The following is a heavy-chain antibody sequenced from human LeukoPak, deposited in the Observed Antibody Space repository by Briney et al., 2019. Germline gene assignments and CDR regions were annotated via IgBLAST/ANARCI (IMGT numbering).Heavy chain of an antibody. Sequence: GGSLRLSCAASGFTLSDYYMSWIRQAPGKGLEWVSYSSSSGSTIYYADSVKGRFAISRDNTKNSLYLQMNSLRAEDTAVYYCARRRDFIDYWGQGTLVTVSS. D-gene: IGHD3/OR15-3a*01. CDR2: SSSSGSTI. CDR3: ARRRDFIDY. V-gene: IGHV3-11*01. CDR1: GFTLSDYY. J-gene: IGHJ4*02.